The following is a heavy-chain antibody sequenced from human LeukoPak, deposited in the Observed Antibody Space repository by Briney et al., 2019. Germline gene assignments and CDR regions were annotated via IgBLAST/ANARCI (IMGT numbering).Heavy chain of an antibody. D-gene: IGHD3-3*01. Sequence: PSETLSLTCAVSGGSISSGGYYWSWIRQHPGKGLEWIGYIYYSGSTYYNPSLKSRVTISVDTSKNQFSLKLSSVTAADTAVYYCAREEAIFGVVITNNWFDPWGQGTLVTVSS. J-gene: IGHJ5*02. CDR1: GGSISSGGYY. V-gene: IGHV4-31*11. CDR3: AREEAIFGVVITNNWFDP. CDR2: IYYSGST.